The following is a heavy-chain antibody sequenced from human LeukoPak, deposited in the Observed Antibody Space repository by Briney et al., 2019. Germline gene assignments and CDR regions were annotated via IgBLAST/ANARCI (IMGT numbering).Heavy chain of an antibody. CDR1: GYSFTGYY. J-gene: IGHJ4*02. CDR2: INPNNGGT. Sequence: GASVKVSCKASGYSFTGYYMHWVRQAPGHGLEWMGWINPNNGGTKSAQKFHGRVTMTRDTSISTAYMELSSLRSDDTAIYYCARGAEQQRLAHFDYWGQGTLVTVSS. CDR3: ARGAEQQRLAHFDY. V-gene: IGHV1-2*02. D-gene: IGHD6-13*01.